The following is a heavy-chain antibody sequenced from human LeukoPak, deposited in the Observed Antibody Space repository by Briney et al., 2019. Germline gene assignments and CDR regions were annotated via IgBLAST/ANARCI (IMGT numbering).Heavy chain of an antibody. Sequence: SGESLRLTCAASGFTFSSYAMSWVRQAPGKGLEWVSAISGSGGSTYYADSVKGRFTISRDNPKNTLYLQMNSLRAEDTAVYYCAKAKWAVRGRPKNIALDYWGQGTLGTVSS. CDR1: GFTFSSYA. V-gene: IGHV3-23*01. CDR2: ISGSGGST. J-gene: IGHJ4*02. CDR3: AKAKWAVRGRPKNIALDY. D-gene: IGHD1-26*01.